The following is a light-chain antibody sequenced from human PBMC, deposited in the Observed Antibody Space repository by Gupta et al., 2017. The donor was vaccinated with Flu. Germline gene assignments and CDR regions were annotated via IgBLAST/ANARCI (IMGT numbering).Light chain of an antibody. J-gene: IGKJ5*01. V-gene: IGKV3-20*01. CDR3: QQYGRSPT. CDR2: DAS. CDR1: QNINRDY. Sequence: GERATLSVRASQNINRDYVAWYQQKPGQTPRLLIFDASNRATGIPDRFSGSGSGTDFTLTISRLEPEDFAVYYCQQYGRSPTFGQGTRLEIK.